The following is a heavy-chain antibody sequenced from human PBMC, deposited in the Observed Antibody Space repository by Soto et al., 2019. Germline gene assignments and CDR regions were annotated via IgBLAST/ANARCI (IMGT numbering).Heavy chain of an antibody. V-gene: IGHV1-18*04. CDR3: ARPLGGVATIPRSKAGMDV. J-gene: IGHJ6*02. D-gene: IGHD5-12*01. CDR2: ISAYNGNT. Sequence: ASVKVSCKASGYTFTSYGISWVRQSAGQGLEWMGWISAYNGNTDYAQKLQGRVTMTTDTSTSTAYMELRSLRSDDTAVYYCARPLGGVATIPRSKAGMDVWGQGTTVTVSS. CDR1: GYTFTSYG.